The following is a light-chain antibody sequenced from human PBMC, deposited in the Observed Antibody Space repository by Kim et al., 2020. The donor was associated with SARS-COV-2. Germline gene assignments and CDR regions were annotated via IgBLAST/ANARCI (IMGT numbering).Light chain of an antibody. CDR3: QQYNDWTYT. CDR2: GAS. CDR1: QSVRNR. Sequence: SVSPGERAHLSGRASQSVRNRLAWYQQKPRQAPRLLIDGASTRATDVPARFSGSGSATDFTLTISSLQSEDFAVYYCQQYNDWTYTLGQGTKLEI. J-gene: IGKJ2*01. V-gene: IGKV3-15*01.